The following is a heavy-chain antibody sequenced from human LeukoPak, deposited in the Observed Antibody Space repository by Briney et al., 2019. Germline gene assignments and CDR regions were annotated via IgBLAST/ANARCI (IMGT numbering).Heavy chain of an antibody. Sequence: RWASVKVSCKASGYTFITYAMNWVRQAPGQGLEWMGWINTNTGNPTYAQGFTGRFVFSLDTSVSTAYLQISSLKAEDTAFYYCAREGPLSGDAFDIWGQGTMVTVSS. J-gene: IGHJ3*02. CDR3: AREGPLSGDAFDI. CDR1: GYTFITYA. D-gene: IGHD3-3*01. V-gene: IGHV7-4-1*02. CDR2: INTNTGNP.